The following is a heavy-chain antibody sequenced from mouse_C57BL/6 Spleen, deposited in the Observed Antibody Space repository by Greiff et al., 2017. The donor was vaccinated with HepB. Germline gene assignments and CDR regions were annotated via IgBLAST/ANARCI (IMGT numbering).Heavy chain of an antibody. CDR3: ARGDYSNYPAWFAY. Sequence: QVQLQQSGAELVRPGTSVKVSCKASGYAFTNYLIEWVNKSHGQGLEGIGLINPGSGGTNYNEKFKGKATLTADKSSSTAYMQLSSLTSEDSAVYFCARGDYSNYPAWFAYWGQGTLVTVSA. V-gene: IGHV1-54*01. D-gene: IGHD2-5*01. CDR1: GYAFTNYL. CDR2: INPGSGGT. J-gene: IGHJ3*01.